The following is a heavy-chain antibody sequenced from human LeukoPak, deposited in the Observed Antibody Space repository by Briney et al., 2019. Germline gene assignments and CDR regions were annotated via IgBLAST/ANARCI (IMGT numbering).Heavy chain of an antibody. D-gene: IGHD3-3*01. CDR2: IYYKGSP. CDR1: GGSISSSSYC. Sequence: SETLSLTCTVSGGSISSSSYCWGWIRQPPGPGLEWIGSIYYKGSPYYNPSLNSQVTISVDTSKTQFPLKRSSVTAADTAVYYCVLAAYEFWSANTGAASDIWGQGTMVTVSS. V-gene: IGHV4-39*01. CDR3: VLAAYEFWSANTGAASDI. J-gene: IGHJ3*02.